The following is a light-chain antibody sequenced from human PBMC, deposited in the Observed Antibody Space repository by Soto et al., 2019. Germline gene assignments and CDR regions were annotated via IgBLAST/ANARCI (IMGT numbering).Light chain of an antibody. Sequence: DIVMTQSPDSLAVSLGERATINCKSSQRVLYRSNNKNYLAWYQQKPGQPPKLLIYWASTRESGVPDRFSGSGSGTDFTLTISSLQAEDVAVYYCQQYYNPPRTFGQGTKVDIK. CDR1: QRVLYRSNNKNY. J-gene: IGKJ1*01. CDR3: QQYYNPPRT. CDR2: WAS. V-gene: IGKV4-1*01.